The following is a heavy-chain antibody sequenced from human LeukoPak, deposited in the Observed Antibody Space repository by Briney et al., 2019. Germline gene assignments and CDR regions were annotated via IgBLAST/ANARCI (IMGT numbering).Heavy chain of an antibody. CDR3: ARGSITFSGSYYSDYYYGMDV. CDR1: GGTFSSYA. Sequence: SVKVSCKASGGTFSSYAISWVRQAPGQGPEWMGGIIPIFGTANYAQKFQGRVTITADESTSTAYMELSSLRSEDTAVYYCARGSITFSGSYYSDYYYGMDVWGKGTTVTVSS. D-gene: IGHD3-10*01. V-gene: IGHV1-69*13. CDR2: IIPIFGTA. J-gene: IGHJ6*04.